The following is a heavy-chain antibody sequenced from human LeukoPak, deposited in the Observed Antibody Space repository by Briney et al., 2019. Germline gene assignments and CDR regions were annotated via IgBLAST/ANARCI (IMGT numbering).Heavy chain of an antibody. CDR2: IYYSGST. J-gene: IGHJ3*02. V-gene: IGHV4-59*01. CDR3: ARQGLDAFDI. CDR1: GGSISSYY. Sequence: SETLSLTCTVSGGSISSYYWSWIRQPPGKGLEWIGYIYYSGSTNYNPSLKSRVTISVDTSKNQFSLKLSSVTAADTAVYYCARQGLDAFDIWGQGTMVTVSS.